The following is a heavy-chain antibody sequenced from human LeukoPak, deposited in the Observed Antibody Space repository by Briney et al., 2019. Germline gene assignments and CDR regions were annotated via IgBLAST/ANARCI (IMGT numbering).Heavy chain of an antibody. CDR1: GFTFSSYG. CDR3: ARYGGTYRDYMDV. V-gene: IGHV3-30*02. Sequence: PGGSLRLSCAASGFTFSSYGMHWVRQAPGKGLEWVAFIRYDGSNKYYADSVKGRFTISRDNSKNTLYLQMNSLRAEDTAVYYCARYGGTYRDYMDVWGKGTTVTVSS. J-gene: IGHJ6*03. D-gene: IGHD2-15*01. CDR2: IRYDGSNK.